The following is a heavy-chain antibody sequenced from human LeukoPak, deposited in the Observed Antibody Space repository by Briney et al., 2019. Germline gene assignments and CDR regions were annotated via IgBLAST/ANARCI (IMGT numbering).Heavy chain of an antibody. V-gene: IGHV1-18*01. CDR1: GYTLTSYG. Sequence: GASVKVSCKASGYTLTSYGISWVRQAPGQGLEWMGWISAYNGNTNYAQKLQGRVTMTTDTSTSTAYMELRSLRSDDTAVYYCARVVNLKTVDSAGADYDFWSGYTKPSSYYGMDVWGQGTTVTVSS. CDR3: ARVVNLKTVDSAGADYDFWSGYTKPSSYYGMDV. CDR2: ISAYNGNT. J-gene: IGHJ6*02. D-gene: IGHD3-3*01.